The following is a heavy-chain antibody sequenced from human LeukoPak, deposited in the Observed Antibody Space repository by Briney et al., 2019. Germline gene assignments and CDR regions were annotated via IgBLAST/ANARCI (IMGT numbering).Heavy chain of an antibody. Sequence: PGGSLRLSCAASGFTFDDYGMSWVRQAPGKGLEWVAVISYDGSNKYYADSVKGRFTISRDNSKNTLYLQMNSLRAEDTAVYYCARDHIWGQGTLVTVSS. CDR1: GFTFDDYG. V-gene: IGHV3-30*03. CDR2: ISYDGSNK. CDR3: ARDHI. D-gene: IGHD2-21*01. J-gene: IGHJ4*02.